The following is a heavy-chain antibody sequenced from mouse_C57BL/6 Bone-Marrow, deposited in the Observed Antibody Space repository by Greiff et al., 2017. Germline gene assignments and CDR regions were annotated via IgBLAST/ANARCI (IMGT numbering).Heavy chain of an antibody. CDR2: IDPENGDT. CDR1: GFNITDDY. Sequence: EVQLQQSGAELVRPGASVKLSCTASGFNITDDYMHWVKQRPEQGLEWIGWIDPENGDTEYASKFQGKATITADTSSNTAYLQLSSLTSEDTAVYDVNTCIPPYYYGISYWGRGTSLTVSA. D-gene: IGHD1-1*01. J-gene: IGHJ2*03. V-gene: IGHV14-4*01. CDR3: NTCIPPYYYGISY.